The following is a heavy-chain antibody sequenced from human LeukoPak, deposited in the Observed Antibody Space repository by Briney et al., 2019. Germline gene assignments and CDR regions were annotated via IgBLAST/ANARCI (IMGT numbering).Heavy chain of an antibody. CDR1: GFTFISYA. D-gene: IGHD3-3*01. CDR3: AKDLSAGYYGMDV. V-gene: IGHV3-23*01. J-gene: IGHJ6*02. CDR2: ISGSGSST. Sequence: GGSLTLSCAASGFTFISYAMSWVRQAPGKGLEWVAAISGSGSSTYYADSVKGRFTISRDNSKNTLYLQMNSLRAEDTAVYYCAKDLSAGYYGMDVWGQGTTVTVSS.